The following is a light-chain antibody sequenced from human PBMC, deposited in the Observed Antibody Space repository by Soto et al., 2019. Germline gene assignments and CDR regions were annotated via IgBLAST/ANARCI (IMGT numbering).Light chain of an antibody. V-gene: IGKV3-20*01. J-gene: IGKJ2*01. CDR3: QQYGNSRYA. CDR1: RSVSGAY. CDR2: AAS. Sequence: DIVLTQSPGTLSLSPGERATLSCRTSRSVSGAYLAWYQQKPGQAPRLLIYAASSRATGIPGRFSGSVSGTDFTLTIHRLEADDFSVDYCQQYGNSRYAFGQGTKLEI.